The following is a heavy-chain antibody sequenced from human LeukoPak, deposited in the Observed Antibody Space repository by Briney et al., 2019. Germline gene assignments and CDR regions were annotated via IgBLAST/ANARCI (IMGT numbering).Heavy chain of an antibody. CDR2: IYWNDDK. CDR3: AHRYYDGSGYYSVADY. D-gene: IGHD3-22*01. CDR1: GFSLSTSGVG. V-gene: IGHV2-5*01. Sequence: SGPTLVNPTQTLTLTCTFSGFSLSTSGVGVGWIRQPPGKALEWLALIYWNDDKRYSPSLKSRLTITKDTSKNQVVLTMTNMDPVDTATYYCAHRYYDGSGYYSVADYWGQGTLVTVSS. J-gene: IGHJ4*02.